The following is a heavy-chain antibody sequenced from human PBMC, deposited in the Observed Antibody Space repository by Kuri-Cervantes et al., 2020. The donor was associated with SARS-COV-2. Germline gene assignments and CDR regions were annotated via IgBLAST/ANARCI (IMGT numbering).Heavy chain of an antibody. V-gene: IGHV3-21*01. CDR3: ARGVVPAALFDY. Sequence: GESLKISCAASGFTFSSYSMNWVRQAPGKGLEWVSSISSSSSYIYYADSMRGRFTISRDNAKNSLYLQMNSLRAEDTAVYYCARGVVPAALFDYWGQGTLVTVSS. CDR2: ISSSSSYI. D-gene: IGHD2-2*01. J-gene: IGHJ4*02. CDR1: GFTFSSYS.